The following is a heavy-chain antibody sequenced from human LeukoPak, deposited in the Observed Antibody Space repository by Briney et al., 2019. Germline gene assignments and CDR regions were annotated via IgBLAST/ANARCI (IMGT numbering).Heavy chain of an antibody. V-gene: IGHV1-18*01. CDR2: ISTYNGNT. CDR3: ARVWGLDYSSDY. Sequence: EASVKVSCKASGYTFSNYAINWVRQAPGQGLEWMGWISTYNGNTNYAQKLQGRVTMTTDTSTSTAYMELRSLRSDDTAVYYCARVWGLDYSSDYWGQGTLVTVSS. J-gene: IGHJ4*02. D-gene: IGHD4-11*01. CDR1: GYTFSNYA.